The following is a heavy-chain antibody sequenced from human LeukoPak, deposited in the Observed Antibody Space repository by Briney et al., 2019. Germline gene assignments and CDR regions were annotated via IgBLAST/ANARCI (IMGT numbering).Heavy chain of an antibody. CDR3: ARDNDKVVDH. CDR2: ITAYNGNR. Sequence: AGVKVSYKTCGYTFSNYGISGVRQARGQGVEWMGWITAYNGNRLYAQRFQGRITLTTDTSTSTSYMELRSLEYDDTAIYYCARDNDKVVDHWGQGTLVTVSS. CDR1: GYTFSNYG. D-gene: IGHD1-1*01. V-gene: IGHV1-18*01. J-gene: IGHJ4*01.